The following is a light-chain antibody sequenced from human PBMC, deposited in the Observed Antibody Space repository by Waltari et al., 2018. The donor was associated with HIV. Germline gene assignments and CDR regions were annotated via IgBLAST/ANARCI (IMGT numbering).Light chain of an antibody. V-gene: IGLV1-40*01. Sequence: QSVLTHPPSVSAAPGQRVTIPCTVSRSTIGPHSDVSGYQQLPGTAPKLLIYSNTTRPSGVPDRFSGSKSGTSASLAITGLQPEDEADYYCQSYDSSLSASIFGGGTQLTVL. J-gene: IGLJ2*01. CDR1: RSTIGPHSD. CDR3: QSYDSSLSASI. CDR2: SNT.